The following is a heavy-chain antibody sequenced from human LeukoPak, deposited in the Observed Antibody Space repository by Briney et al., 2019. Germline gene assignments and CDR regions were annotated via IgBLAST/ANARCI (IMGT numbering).Heavy chain of an antibody. J-gene: IGHJ5*02. Sequence: ASVKVSCRTFGDTFTSQYIQWVRQAPGQGLEWMGWISAYNGNTNYAQKFQGRVTMTTDTSTSTAYMELRSLRSDDTAVYYCARSDYKSAWFDPWGQGTLVTVSS. CDR3: ARSDYKSAWFDP. D-gene: IGHD5-12*01. V-gene: IGHV1-18*01. CDR2: ISAYNGNT. CDR1: GDTFTSQY.